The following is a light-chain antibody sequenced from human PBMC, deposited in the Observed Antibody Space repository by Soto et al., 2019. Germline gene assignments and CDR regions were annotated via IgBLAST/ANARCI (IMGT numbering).Light chain of an antibody. V-gene: IGLV2-23*02. CDR1: SSDVGSYNL. CDR2: EVS. J-gene: IGLJ3*02. CDR3: CSYAGSSTWV. Sequence: QSVLTQPASVSGSPGQSITISCTGTSSDVGSYNLVSWHQQHPGKAPKLMIYEVSKRPSGVSNRFSGSKSGNTASLTISGLQAEDEADYYCCSYAGSSTWVFGGGTKLTVL.